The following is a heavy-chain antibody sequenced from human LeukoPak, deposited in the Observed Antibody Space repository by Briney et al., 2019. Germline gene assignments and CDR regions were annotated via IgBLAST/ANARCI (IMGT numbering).Heavy chain of an antibody. CDR1: GDPISGYSNYK. CDR2: IYYHGST. CDR3: AREYSAFDY. J-gene: IGHJ4*02. D-gene: IGHD6-13*01. V-gene: IGHV4-61*01. Sequence: PSETLSLTCTVSGDPISGYSNYKWSWIRQPPGKGLEWIGYIYYHGSTNYNPSLKNRVTFSVDTSKNQFSLKLTSVTAADTAVYYCAREYSAFDYWGQGTLVTVSS.